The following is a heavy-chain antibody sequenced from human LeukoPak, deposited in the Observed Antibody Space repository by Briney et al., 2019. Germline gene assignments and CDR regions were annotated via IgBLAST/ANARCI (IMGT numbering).Heavy chain of an antibody. J-gene: IGHJ6*03. CDR3: ARQHDSYHYSYVHV. V-gene: IGHV4-38-2*01. D-gene: IGHD6-13*01. CDR2: LYHSDSI. CDR1: GYSISSGYY. Sequence: TLSLTCAVSGYSISSGYYWIWIRQPPGKGLEWIGSLYHSDSIYYNPSLESRVTMSVDTSKNQFSLKLSFVTAAVTAVYYCARQHDSYHYSYVHVWGKGATATVSS.